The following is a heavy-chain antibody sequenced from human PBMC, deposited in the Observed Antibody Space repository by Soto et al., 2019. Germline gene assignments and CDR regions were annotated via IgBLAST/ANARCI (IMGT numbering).Heavy chain of an antibody. CDR2: INHSGST. CDR1: GGSFSGYY. V-gene: IGHV4-34*01. D-gene: IGHD4-17*01. J-gene: IGHJ3*02. Sequence: SETLSLTCAVYGGSFSGYYWSWIRQPPGKGLEWIGEINHSGSTNYNPSLKSRVTISVDTSKNQFSLKLSSVTAADTAVYYCARGNGTTVTTPVAFDIWGQGTMVTVSS. CDR3: ARGNGTTVTTPVAFDI.